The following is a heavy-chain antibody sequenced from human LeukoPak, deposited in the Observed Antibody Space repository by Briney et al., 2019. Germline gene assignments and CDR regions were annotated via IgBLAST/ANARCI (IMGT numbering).Heavy chain of an antibody. V-gene: IGHV3-30-3*01. CDR2: ISYDGSNK. CDR3: ARDGTTGNHKYYYYYYYYMDV. CDR1: GFTFSSYA. J-gene: IGHJ6*03. D-gene: IGHD1-1*01. Sequence: PGRSLRLSCAASGFTFSSYAMHWVRQAPGKGLEWVAVISYDGSNKYYADSAKGRFTISRDNSKDTLYQQMNSLRAEDTAVYYCARDGTTGNHKYYYYYYYYMDVWGKGTTVTVSS.